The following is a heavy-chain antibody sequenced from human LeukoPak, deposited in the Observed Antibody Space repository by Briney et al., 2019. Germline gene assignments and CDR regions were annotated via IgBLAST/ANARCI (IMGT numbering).Heavy chain of an antibody. D-gene: IGHD6-19*01. CDR3: ARVGGIAVAGTEDY. CDR1: GFTFSSYA. Sequence: PGGSLRLSCAASGFTFSSYAMHWVRQAPGKGLEWVAVISYDGSNKYYADSVKGRFTISRDNSKNTLYLQMNSLRAEDTAVYYCARVGGIAVAGTEDYWGQGTLVTVSS. V-gene: IGHV3-30-3*01. J-gene: IGHJ4*02. CDR2: ISYDGSNK.